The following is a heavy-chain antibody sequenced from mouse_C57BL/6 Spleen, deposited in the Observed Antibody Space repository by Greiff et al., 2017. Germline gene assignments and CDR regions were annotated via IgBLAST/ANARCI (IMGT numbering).Heavy chain of an antibody. CDR2: IDPNSGGT. V-gene: IGHV1-72*01. J-gene: IGHJ3*01. CDR3: ARETTVVEGAGFAY. D-gene: IGHD1-1*01. Sequence: VQLQQPGAELVKPGASVKLSCKASGYTFTSYWMHWVKQRPGRGLEWIGRIDPNSGGTKYNEKFKSKATLTVDKPSSTANMHLRSLTSEDSAVYYCARETTVVEGAGFAYWGQGTLVTVSA. CDR1: GYTFTSYW.